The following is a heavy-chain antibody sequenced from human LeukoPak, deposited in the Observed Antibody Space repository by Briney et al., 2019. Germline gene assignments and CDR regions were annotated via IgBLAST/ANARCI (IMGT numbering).Heavy chain of an antibody. D-gene: IGHD5-12*01. CDR1: GYIFTNYN. CDR3: ARGYSGYDQFNYFDY. V-gene: IGHV1-2*02. J-gene: IGHJ4*02. CDR2: INPKSGAT. Sequence: GASVKVSCKASGYIFTNYNMHWVRQAPGQGLEWMGWINPKSGATKFAQKFQGRVTMTRDTPINTAYMELSRLRSDDTAVYFCARGYSGYDQFNYFDYWGQGTLVTVSP.